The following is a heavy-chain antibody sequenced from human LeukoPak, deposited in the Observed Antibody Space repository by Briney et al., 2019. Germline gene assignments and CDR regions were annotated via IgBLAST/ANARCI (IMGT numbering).Heavy chain of an antibody. CDR2: ISGSGGST. Sequence: GGSLRLSCAASGFTFSSYAMSWVRQAPGKGLEWVSAISGSGGSTYYADSVKGRFTISRDNSKNTLYLQMNSLRAEDTVVYYCAKSTSPVTTLFDYWGQGTLVTVSS. CDR3: AKSTSPVTTLFDY. CDR1: GFTFSSYA. D-gene: IGHD4-17*01. J-gene: IGHJ4*02. V-gene: IGHV3-23*01.